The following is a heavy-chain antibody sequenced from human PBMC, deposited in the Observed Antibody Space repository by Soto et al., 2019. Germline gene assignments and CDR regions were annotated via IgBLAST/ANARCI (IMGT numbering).Heavy chain of an antibody. J-gene: IGHJ6*03. D-gene: IGHD3-10*01. CDR1: GYSFTSYW. Sequence: PGESLKISCKGSGYSFTSYWIGWVRQMPGKGLEWMGIIYPGDSDTRYSPSLQGQVTISADKSISTAYLQWSSLKASDTAMYYCARHRSPMVRGVKDDYYYMDVWGKGTTVTVSS. CDR3: ARHRSPMVRGVKDDYYYMDV. CDR2: IYPGDSDT. V-gene: IGHV5-51*01.